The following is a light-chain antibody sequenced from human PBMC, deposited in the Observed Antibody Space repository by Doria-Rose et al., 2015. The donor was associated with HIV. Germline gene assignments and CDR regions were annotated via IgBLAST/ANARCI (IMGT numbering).Light chain of an antibody. J-gene: IGKJ5*01. Sequence: DIVMTQSPETLSVSPGESATLSCRASQSVSTDLAWYQHKPGQAPRHLIWGASTRATGIPARFSGSGSGTEFTLTISSLQSEDFAIYFCHQYNNWPTFGQGTRLDIK. CDR2: GAS. CDR1: QSVSTD. CDR3: HQYNNWPT. V-gene: IGKV3-15*01.